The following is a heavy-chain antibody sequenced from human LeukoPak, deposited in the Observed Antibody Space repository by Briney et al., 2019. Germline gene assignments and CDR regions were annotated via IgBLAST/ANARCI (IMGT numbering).Heavy chain of an antibody. Sequence: GESLKISCKGSGYSITSYWISWVRQMPGKGLEWMGIIYPGDSDTRYSPSFQGQVTISADKSISTAYLQWSSLKASDTDMYYCARMGIVVVPAALSDYWGQGTLVTVSS. V-gene: IGHV5-51*01. CDR2: IYPGDSDT. CDR1: GYSITSYW. J-gene: IGHJ4*02. CDR3: ARMGIVVVPAALSDY. D-gene: IGHD2-2*03.